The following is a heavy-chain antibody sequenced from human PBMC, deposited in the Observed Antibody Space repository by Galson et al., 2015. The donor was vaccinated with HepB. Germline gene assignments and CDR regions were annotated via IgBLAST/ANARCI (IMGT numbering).Heavy chain of an antibody. CDR3: ARREMATHYYYYGMDV. CDR1: GYTFTSYG. J-gene: IGHJ6*02. V-gene: IGHV1-18*01. D-gene: IGHD5-24*01. Sequence: QSGAEVKKPGASVKVSFKASGYTFTSYGISWVRQAPGQGLEWMGWISAYNGNTNYAQKFQGRVTMTTDTSTSTAYMELRSLRSDDTAVYYCARREMATHYYYYGMDVWGQGTTVTVSS. CDR2: ISAYNGNT.